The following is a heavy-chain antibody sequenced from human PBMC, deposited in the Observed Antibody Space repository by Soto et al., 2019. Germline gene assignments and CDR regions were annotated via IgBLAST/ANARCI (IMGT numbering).Heavy chain of an antibody. CDR1: GFTFSSYA. CDR3: VKEMTSGYYLFDY. J-gene: IGHJ4*02. Sequence: PGGSLRLSCAASGFTFSSYAMSWVRQAPGKGLEWVSTISGTGGSTYYPDSVKGRFTISRDNSKNTVYLQMNSLRAEDAAVYYCVKEMTSGYYLFDYWGQGTLVTVSS. D-gene: IGHD3-22*01. V-gene: IGHV3-23*01. CDR2: ISGTGGST.